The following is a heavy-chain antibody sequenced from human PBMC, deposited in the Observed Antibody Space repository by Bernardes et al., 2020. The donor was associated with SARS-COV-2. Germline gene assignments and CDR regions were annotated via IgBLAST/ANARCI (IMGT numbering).Heavy chain of an antibody. CDR1: GFTFSEYY. D-gene: IGHD3-16*02. CDR3: ARLSFIEAYNWFDP. J-gene: IGHJ5*02. Sequence: GGSLRISCAASGFTFSEYYMSWIRQAPGPGLEWLSYISSSTPYPTYAESVKGRFTISRDNAKNSLYLQMNSVRAEDTAVYYCARLSFIEAYNWFDPWGQGTLVSVSS. V-gene: IGHV3-11*06. CDR2: ISSSTPYP.